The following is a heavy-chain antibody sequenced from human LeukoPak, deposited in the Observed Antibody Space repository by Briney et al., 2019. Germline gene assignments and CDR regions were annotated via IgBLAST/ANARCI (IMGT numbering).Heavy chain of an antibody. J-gene: IGHJ6*03. V-gene: IGHV1-8*03. Sequence: ASVKVSCKASGYTFTSYDINWVRQATGQGLEWMGWMNPNSGNTGHAQKFQGRVTITRNTSISTAYMELSSLRSEDTAVYYCARGYYYDSSGSDYYMDVWGKGTTVTVSS. CDR1: GYTFTSYD. CDR3: ARGYYYDSSGSDYYMDV. D-gene: IGHD3-22*01. CDR2: MNPNSGNT.